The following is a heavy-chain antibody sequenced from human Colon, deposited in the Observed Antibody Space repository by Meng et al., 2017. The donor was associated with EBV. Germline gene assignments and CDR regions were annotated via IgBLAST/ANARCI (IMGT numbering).Heavy chain of an antibody. CDR1: GASICGSGDY. CDR2: IYYTGST. Sequence: QLRLPELGPGLVRLSEYLSLFCSVSGASICGSGDYWGWVRQPPGKGLEWIGNIYYTGSTYYNPSLKSRVTISVDTSKNKFSLKVTSMTAADTAVYYCARDGPLLWGPGTLVTVSS. CDR3: ARDGPLL. J-gene: IGHJ4*02. V-gene: IGHV4-39*07.